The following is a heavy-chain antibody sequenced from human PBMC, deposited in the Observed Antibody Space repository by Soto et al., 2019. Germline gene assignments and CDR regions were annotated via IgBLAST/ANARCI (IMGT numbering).Heavy chain of an antibody. CDR3: AHSSTPDFDFDY. J-gene: IGHJ4*02. D-gene: IGHD2-2*01. V-gene: IGHV2-5*02. Sequence: QITLKESGPTLVKPTQTLTLTCTFSGFSLSTSGVGVGWIRQPPGKALEWLALIYWDDDKRYSPSLKSRLTLTKDTSKNQVVLTMTNMDPVDTATYCCAHSSTPDFDFDYWGQGTLVTVSS. CDR1: GFSLSTSGVG. CDR2: IYWDDDK.